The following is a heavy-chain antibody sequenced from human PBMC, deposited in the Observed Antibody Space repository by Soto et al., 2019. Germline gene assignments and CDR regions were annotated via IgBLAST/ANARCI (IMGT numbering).Heavy chain of an antibody. V-gene: IGHV4-31*03. CDR1: GGSISSGGYY. CDR3: ARDLPGANIWFDP. D-gene: IGHD1-26*01. J-gene: IGHJ5*02. CDR2: IYYSGST. Sequence: SETLSLTCTVSGGSISSGGYYWSWIRQHPGKGLEWIGYIYYSGSTYYNPSLKSRVTISVDTSKNQFSLKLSSVTAADTAVYYCARDLPGANIWFDPWGQGTLVTVSS.